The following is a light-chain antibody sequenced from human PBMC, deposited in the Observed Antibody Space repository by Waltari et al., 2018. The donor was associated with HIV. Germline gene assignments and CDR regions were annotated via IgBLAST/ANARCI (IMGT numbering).Light chain of an antibody. J-gene: IGLJ1*01. CDR2: NNN. CDR3: AACDDSLNGYV. Sequence: QSVLTQPPSASGTPGQRVTLSCSGRSSNLGTKTVSWSQQVPGTAPKLLIYNNNHRPSGVPDRFSGSKSGTSASLAISGLQSEDEADYYCAACDDSLNGYVFGTGTKVTVL. CDR1: SSNLGTKT. V-gene: IGLV1-44*01.